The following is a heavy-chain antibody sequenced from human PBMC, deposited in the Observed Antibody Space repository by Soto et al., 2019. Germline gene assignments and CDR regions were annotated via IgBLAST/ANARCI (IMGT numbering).Heavy chain of an antibody. J-gene: IGHJ4*02. Sequence: QLQLQESGPGLVKPSETLSLTCTVSGGSISSRSHYWGWIRQSPGKHLEWIGSSFYRGSTHYNPSLKTRVTISVDTSKNQVYLKLYSVTAADTALYYCATADGVGVVTPFFEYWGQGILVTVSS. D-gene: IGHD3-3*01. CDR1: GGSISSRSHY. CDR2: SFYRGST. CDR3: ATADGVGVVTPFFEY. V-gene: IGHV4-39*01.